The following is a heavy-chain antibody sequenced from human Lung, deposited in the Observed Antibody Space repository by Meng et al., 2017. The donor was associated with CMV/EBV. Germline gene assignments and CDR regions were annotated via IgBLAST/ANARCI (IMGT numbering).Heavy chain of an antibody. D-gene: IGHD3-22*01. CDR2: IYHSGST. J-gene: IGHJ4*02. Sequence: SSSSNWWSWGRQHPGKGLEWIGEIYHSGSTNYNPALKSRVTISVDKSKNQFSLKLSSVTAADTAVYYCASEGEYYYDSSGYYGDFDYWGQGTLVTVSS. CDR3: ASEGEYYYDSSGYYGDFDY. V-gene: IGHV4-4*02. CDR1: SSSSNW.